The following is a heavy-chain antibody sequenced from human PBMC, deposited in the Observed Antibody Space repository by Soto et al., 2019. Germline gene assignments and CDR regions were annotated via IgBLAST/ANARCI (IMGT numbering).Heavy chain of an antibody. D-gene: IGHD3-10*01. CDR1: GGSISSGDYY. Sequence: SETLSLTCTVSGGSISSGDYYWSWIRQLPGKDLEWIAYIYYNGNTYYTPSLKSRATISLDTSKNQFFLKLNSVTAADTAVYYCARVFGFGGMDFSGQGTTVTVAS. CDR3: ARVFGFGGMDF. V-gene: IGHV4-31*03. CDR2: IYYNGNT. J-gene: IGHJ6*02.